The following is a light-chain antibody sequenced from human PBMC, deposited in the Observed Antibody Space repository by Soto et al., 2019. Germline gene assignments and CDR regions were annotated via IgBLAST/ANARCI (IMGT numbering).Light chain of an antibody. Sequence: EILMTQSPATLSVSTGERATLSCRASQSVSSNLAWYQQKPGQAPRLLIYGASSRATGIPDRFSGSGSGTDFTLTISRLEPEDFAVYYCQQYGSSPLTFGGGTKV. CDR2: GAS. CDR1: QSVSSN. CDR3: QQYGSSPLT. V-gene: IGKV3-20*01. J-gene: IGKJ4*01.